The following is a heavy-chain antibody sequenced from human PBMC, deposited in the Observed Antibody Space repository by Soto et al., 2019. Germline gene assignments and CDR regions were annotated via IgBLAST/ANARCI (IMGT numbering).Heavy chain of an antibody. V-gene: IGHV3-21*01. CDR2: ISSSSYI. CDR1: GFTFSSYS. Sequence: GGSLRLSCAASGFTFSSYSMNWVRQAPGKGLEWVSSISSSSYIYYADSVKGRFTISRDNAKNSLYLQMNSLRAEDTAVYYCATSMTTVTTIDYWGQGTLVTVSS. CDR3: ATSMTTVTTIDY. J-gene: IGHJ4*02. D-gene: IGHD4-17*01.